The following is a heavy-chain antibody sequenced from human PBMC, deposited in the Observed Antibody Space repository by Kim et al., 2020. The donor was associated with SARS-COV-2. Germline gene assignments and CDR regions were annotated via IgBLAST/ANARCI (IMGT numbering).Heavy chain of an antibody. CDR2: ISGSGGST. D-gene: IGHD3-22*01. CDR3: AKDLFRHNYYDSSGYSH. J-gene: IGHJ4*02. CDR1: GFTFSSYA. V-gene: IGHV3-23*01. Sequence: GGSLRLSCAASGFTFSSYAMSWVRQAPGKGLEWVSAISGSGGSTYYADSVKGRFTISRDNSKNTLYLQMNSLRAEDTAVYYCAKDLFRHNYYDSSGYSHWGQGTLVTVSS.